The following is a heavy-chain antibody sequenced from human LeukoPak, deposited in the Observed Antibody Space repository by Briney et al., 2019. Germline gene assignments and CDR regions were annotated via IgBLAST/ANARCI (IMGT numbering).Heavy chain of an antibody. CDR1: AFTFSSYA. CDR3: LKDPTYYYGSGSSYFDY. V-gene: IGHV3-64D*06. Sequence: GGSLRLSCSASAFTFSSYAMHWVRQAPGKGLEYDSAISSNGGSTYYADSVKGRFTISRDNSKNTLYLQMSSLRAEDTAVYYCLKDPTYYYGSGSSYFDYWGQGTLVTVSS. J-gene: IGHJ4*02. CDR2: ISSNGGST. D-gene: IGHD3-10*01.